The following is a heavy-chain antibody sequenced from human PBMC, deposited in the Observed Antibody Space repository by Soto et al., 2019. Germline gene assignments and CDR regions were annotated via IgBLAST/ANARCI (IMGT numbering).Heavy chain of an antibody. J-gene: IGHJ6*02. CDR1: GGSISSYY. V-gene: IGHV4-59*01. CDR2: IYYSGST. CDR3: ARQGLFGYSYGYDYYYGMDV. D-gene: IGHD5-18*01. Sequence: QVQLQESGPGLVKPSETLSLTCTVSGGSISSYYWSWIRQPPGKGLEWIGYIYYSGSTNYNPSPQIRVTISVDTSKNQFSLKLSSVTAADTAVYYCARQGLFGYSYGYDYYYGMDVWGQGTTVTVSS.